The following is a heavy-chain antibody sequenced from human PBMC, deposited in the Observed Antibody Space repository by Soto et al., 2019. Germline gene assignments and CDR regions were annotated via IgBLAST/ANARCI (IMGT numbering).Heavy chain of an antibody. CDR3: ASLTIFGAVIEGMDV. D-gene: IGHD3-3*01. CDR1: GFTFSSYN. CDR2: IISGSSPI. Sequence: PGGSLRLSCAASGFTFSSYNMNWVRQAPGKGLEWLSYIISGSSPIYYAESVKGRFTISRDNAKNSLYLQMSSLRDEDTAVYYCASLTIFGAVIEGMDVWGQGTTVTVSS. J-gene: IGHJ6*02. V-gene: IGHV3-48*02.